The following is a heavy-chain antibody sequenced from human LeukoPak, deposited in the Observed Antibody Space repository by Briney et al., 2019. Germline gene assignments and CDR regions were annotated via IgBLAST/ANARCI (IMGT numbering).Heavy chain of an antibody. J-gene: IGHJ4*02. CDR2: IDPSGGST. CDR1: GYTFTKYY. CDR3: ARGRGIAAPGPRSLFDY. D-gene: IGHD6-13*01. Sequence: ASVRVSFKASGYTFTKYYMHWVRQAPGQGGEGMGMIDPSGGSTSYAQTFQRRVTMTRDTSTSTFYMQLSSLRSEDTAVYYCARGRGIAAPGPRSLFDYWGQGTLVTVSS. V-gene: IGHV1-46*01.